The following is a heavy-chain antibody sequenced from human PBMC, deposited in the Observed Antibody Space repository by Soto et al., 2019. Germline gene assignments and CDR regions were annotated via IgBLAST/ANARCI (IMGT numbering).Heavy chain of an antibody. CDR2: IYWDDDK. Sequence: QITLKESGPTRVRPTQTLALTCTFSGFSLTTSGVGVGWIRKTPGKALEWLAVIYWDDDKRYSPSLKSRLTNTKHTSKTQVVLTMADMDPVDTATYFCAHRGYMYGNWDHGYFDYWGQGTLLTVTS. CDR1: GFSLTTSGVG. J-gene: IGHJ4*02. CDR3: AHRGYMYGNWDHGYFDY. V-gene: IGHV2-5*02. D-gene: IGHD5-18*01.